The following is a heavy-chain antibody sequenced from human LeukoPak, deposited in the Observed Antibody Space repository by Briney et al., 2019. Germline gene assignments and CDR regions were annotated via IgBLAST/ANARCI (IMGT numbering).Heavy chain of an antibody. D-gene: IGHD3-16*01. V-gene: IGHV3-30*02. CDR2: IRYDGGSR. J-gene: IGHJ6*03. Sequence: GGSLRLSCAASGFTFSNFGIHWVRQAPGKGLEWVAFIRYDGGSRYYADSVEGRFTISRDNYKNTLYLQMNSLRAEDTAVYYCAKVARDGPVRGGLFYYYMDVWGKGTTVTISS. CDR1: GFTFSNFG. CDR3: AKVARDGPVRGGLFYYYMDV.